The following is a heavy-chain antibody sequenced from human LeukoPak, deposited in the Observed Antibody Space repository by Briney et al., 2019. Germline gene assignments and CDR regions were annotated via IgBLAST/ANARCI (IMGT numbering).Heavy chain of an antibody. D-gene: IGHD3-22*01. V-gene: IGHV1-69*13. CDR3: ARGWDYDSGGRPTAYVY. J-gene: IGHJ4*02. Sequence: ASVTVSFTASGGTFTNYAINWVRQAPGPGLEWMGGIIPIFGTANYAQKFQGRVTITADESTRTVYMELKSLKSEDTAVYYCARGWDYDSGGRPTAYVYWGQGSLVTVSS. CDR1: GGTFTNYA. CDR2: IIPIFGTA.